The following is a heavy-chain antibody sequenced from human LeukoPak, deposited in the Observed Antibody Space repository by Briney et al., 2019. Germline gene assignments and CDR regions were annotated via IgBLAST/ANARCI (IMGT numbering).Heavy chain of an antibody. Sequence: SGTLSLTCTVSGCSISSYYWSWVRQPPGKGLEWIGYIYYSGSTNYNPSLKRRVTISVDTSKNQFSLKLSSVTTADTAVYYCARAPTYYYDTSGLENWFDPWGQGTLVTVSS. D-gene: IGHD3-22*01. CDR3: ARAPTYYYDTSGLENWFDP. V-gene: IGHV4-59*01. J-gene: IGHJ5*02. CDR1: GCSISSYY. CDR2: IYYSGST.